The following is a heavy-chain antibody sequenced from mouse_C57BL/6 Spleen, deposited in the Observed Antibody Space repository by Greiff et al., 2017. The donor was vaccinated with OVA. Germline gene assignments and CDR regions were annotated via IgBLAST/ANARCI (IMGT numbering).Heavy chain of an antibody. D-gene: IGHD3-1*01. J-gene: IGHJ2*01. CDR1: GYAFTNYL. CDR3: ARRGGHLDY. CDR2: INPGSGGT. Sequence: VQLQQSGAELVRPGTSVKVSCKASGYAFTNYLIEWVKQRPGQGLEWIGVINPGSGGTNYNEKFKGKATLTADKSSSTAYMQLSSLTSEDSAVYFCARRGGHLDYWGQGTTLTVSS. V-gene: IGHV1-54*01.